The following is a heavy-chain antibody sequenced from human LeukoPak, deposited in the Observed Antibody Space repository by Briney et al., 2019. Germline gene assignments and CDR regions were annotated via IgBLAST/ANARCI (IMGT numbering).Heavy chain of an antibody. D-gene: IGHD3-22*01. J-gene: IGHJ6*02. CDR1: GFTFSSYG. CDR2: ISYDGSNK. CDR3: AKSLYDSSGLYGMDV. Sequence: PGRSLRLSCAASGFTFSSYGMHWVRQAPGKGLEWVAVISYDGSNKYYADSVKGRFTISRDNSKNTLYLQMNSLRAEDTAVYYCAKSLYDSSGLYGMDVWGQGTTVTVSS. V-gene: IGHV3-30*18.